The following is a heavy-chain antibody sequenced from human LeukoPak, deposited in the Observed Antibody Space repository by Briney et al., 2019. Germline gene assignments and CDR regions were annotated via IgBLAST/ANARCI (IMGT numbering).Heavy chain of an antibody. D-gene: IGHD6-13*01. J-gene: IGHJ1*01. CDR1: GFIVSSSY. CDR3: ARGEATAGQGYLQH. V-gene: IGHV3-53*01. Sequence: GGSLRLSCAASGFIVSSSYMSWVRQAPGKGLEWVSTLYSGGSIYYADALKGRFTISRDNSKNTVYLQMNNVRTDDTAVYYCARGEATAGQGYLQHWGQGILVIVSS. CDR2: LYSGGSI.